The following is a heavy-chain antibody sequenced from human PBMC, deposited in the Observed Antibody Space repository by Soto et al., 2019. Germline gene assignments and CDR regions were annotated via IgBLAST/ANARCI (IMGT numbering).Heavy chain of an antibody. Sequence: ASVKVSCKASGYTFTSYGISWVRQAPGQGLEWMGWISAYNGNTNYAQELQGRVTMTTDTSTSTAYVELRSLRSDDTAVYYCARGVTMVRGVPPYYYYGMDVWGQGTTVTVSS. CDR3: ARGVTMVRGVPPYYYYGMDV. CDR1: GYTFTSYG. V-gene: IGHV1-18*04. J-gene: IGHJ6*02. CDR2: ISAYNGNT. D-gene: IGHD3-10*01.